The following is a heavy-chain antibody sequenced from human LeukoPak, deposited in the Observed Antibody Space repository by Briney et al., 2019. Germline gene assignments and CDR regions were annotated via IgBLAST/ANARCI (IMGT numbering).Heavy chain of an antibody. CDR2: IYYSGST. Sequence: SETLSLTCTVSGGSISSSSYYWGWIRQPPGKGLEWIGSIYYSGSTYYNPSLKSRVTISVDTSKNQFSLKLSSVTAADTAVYYCAGHHELRYFDWLGPLWDYWGQGTLVPVSS. D-gene: IGHD3-9*01. V-gene: IGHV4-39*07. CDR3: AGHHELRYFDWLGPLWDY. J-gene: IGHJ4*02. CDR1: GGSISSSSYY.